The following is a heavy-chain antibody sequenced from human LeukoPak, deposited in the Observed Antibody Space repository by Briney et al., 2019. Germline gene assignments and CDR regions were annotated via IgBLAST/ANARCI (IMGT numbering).Heavy chain of an antibody. J-gene: IGHJ5*02. V-gene: IGHV1-2*02. Sequence: GASVKVSCKASGYTFTGYYMHWVRQAPGQGLEWMGWINPNNGDTNYAQKFQGRVTMTRDTSISTAYMELSRLRSDDTAVYYCARVQGYGTWFDPWGQGTLVTVSS. CDR3: ARVQGYGTWFDP. CDR1: GYTFTGYY. D-gene: IGHD4-17*01. CDR2: INPNNGDT.